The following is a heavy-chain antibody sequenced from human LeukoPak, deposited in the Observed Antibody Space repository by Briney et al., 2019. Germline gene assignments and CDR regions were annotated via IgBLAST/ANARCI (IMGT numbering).Heavy chain of an antibody. V-gene: IGHV4-34*01. CDR1: GGSFSGYY. CDR3: ARLAYYMDV. CDR2: INHSGST. J-gene: IGHJ6*03. Sequence: SETLSLTCAVYGGSFSGYYWSWIRQPPGKGLEWIGEINHSGSTNYNPSLKSRVTISVDTSKNQFSPKLSSVTAADTAVYYCARLAYYMDVWGKGTTVTISS.